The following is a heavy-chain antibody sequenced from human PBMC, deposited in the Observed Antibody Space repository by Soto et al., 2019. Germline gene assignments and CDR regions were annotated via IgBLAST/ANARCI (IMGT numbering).Heavy chain of an antibody. V-gene: IGHV4-4*07. J-gene: IGHJ5*02. CDR3: ARGINSKVRATIWFDP. Sequence: PSETLSLTCTVSGGSINSYYWSWIRQPAGKGLEWIGRIYTSGSTNYNPSLKSRVTMSVDTSKNRFSLKLSSVTAADTAVYYCARGINSKVRATIWFDPWGQGTLVTVSS. CDR1: GGSINSYY. CDR2: IYTSGST. D-gene: IGHD1-26*01.